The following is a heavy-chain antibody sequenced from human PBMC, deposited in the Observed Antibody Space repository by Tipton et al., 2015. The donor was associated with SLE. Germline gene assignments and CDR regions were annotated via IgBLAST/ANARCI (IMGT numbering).Heavy chain of an antibody. Sequence: TLSLTCAVSGGSISSYYWSWIRQPPGKGLEWIGEINHSVSANYNPSLKSRVTISVDTSKNQFSLKLTSVTAADTAMYYCARAGDSSGYYYAYWGQGTLVTVSS. D-gene: IGHD3-22*01. CDR2: INHSVSA. CDR1: GGSISSYY. CDR3: ARAGDSSGYYYAY. V-gene: IGHV4-34*01. J-gene: IGHJ4*02.